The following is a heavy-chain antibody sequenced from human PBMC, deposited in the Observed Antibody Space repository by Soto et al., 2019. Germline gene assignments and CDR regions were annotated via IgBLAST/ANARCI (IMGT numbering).Heavy chain of an antibody. J-gene: IGHJ4*02. CDR2: ISAYNGNT. Sequence: QVQLVQSGAEVKKPGASVKVSCKASGYTFTSYAISWVRQAPGQGLEWMGWISAYNGNTNYAQKLQVRVAMTTDTPTTTAYMGLRSLRSDATAVYYCARSGPAAGYWGQGTLVTVSS. CDR3: ARSGPAAGY. CDR1: GYTFTSYA. V-gene: IGHV1-18*01. D-gene: IGHD3-10*01.